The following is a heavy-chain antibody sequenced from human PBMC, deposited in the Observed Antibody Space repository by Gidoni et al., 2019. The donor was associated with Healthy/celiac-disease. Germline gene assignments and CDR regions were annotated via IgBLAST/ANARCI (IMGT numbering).Heavy chain of an antibody. CDR3: ARVFSVVPAATRSPARGAFDI. D-gene: IGHD2-2*01. J-gene: IGHJ3*02. CDR2: ISYDGSNK. Sequence: QVQLVESGGGVVQPGRSLRLSCAASGFTFRSYAMHWVRQAPGKGLEWVAVISYDGSNKYYADSVKGRFTISRDNSKNTLYLQMNSLRAEDTAVYYCARVFSVVPAATRSPARGAFDIWGQGTMVTVSS. V-gene: IGHV3-30*04. CDR1: GFTFRSYA.